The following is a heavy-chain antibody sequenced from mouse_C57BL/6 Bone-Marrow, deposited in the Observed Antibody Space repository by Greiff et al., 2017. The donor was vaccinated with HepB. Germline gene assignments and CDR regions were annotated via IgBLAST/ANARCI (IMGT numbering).Heavy chain of an antibody. CDR3: ARYGITTRYFDV. CDR2: IYPGSGST. V-gene: IGHV1-55*01. Sequence: VQLQQPGAELVKPGASVKMSCKASGYTFTSYWITWVKQRPGQGLEWIGDIYPGSGSTNYNEKFKSKATLTVDTSSSTAYMQLSSLTSEESAVYYGARYGITTRYFDVWGTGTTVTVSS. J-gene: IGHJ1*03. CDR1: GYTFTSYW. D-gene: IGHD2-4*01.